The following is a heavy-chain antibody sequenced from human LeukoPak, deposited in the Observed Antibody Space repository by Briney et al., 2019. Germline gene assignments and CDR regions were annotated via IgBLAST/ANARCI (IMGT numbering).Heavy chain of an antibody. Sequence: PSETLSLTCAVYGGSFSGYYWSWIRQPPGKGLEWIGEINHSGSTNYNPSLKSRVTISVDTSKNQFSLKLSSVTAADTAVYYCARPMVRAYYYYMDVWGKGTTVTISS. D-gene: IGHD3-10*01. CDR3: ARPMVRAYYYYMDV. J-gene: IGHJ6*03. CDR2: INHSGST. V-gene: IGHV4-34*01. CDR1: GGSFSGYY.